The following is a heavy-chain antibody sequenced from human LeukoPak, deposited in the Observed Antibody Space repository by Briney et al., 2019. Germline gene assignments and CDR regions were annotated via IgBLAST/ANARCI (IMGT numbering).Heavy chain of an antibody. V-gene: IGHV4-59*08. Sequence: SETLSLTCTVSGGSISSYYWTWIRPPPGKGLEWIGYIYYSGSTNYNPSLKSRVTISVDTSKNQFSLKLSSVTAADTAVYYCARQGRGYGGNSDYWGQGTLVTVSS. CDR3: ARQGRGYGGNSDY. D-gene: IGHD4-23*01. CDR1: GGSISSYY. J-gene: IGHJ4*02. CDR2: IYYSGST.